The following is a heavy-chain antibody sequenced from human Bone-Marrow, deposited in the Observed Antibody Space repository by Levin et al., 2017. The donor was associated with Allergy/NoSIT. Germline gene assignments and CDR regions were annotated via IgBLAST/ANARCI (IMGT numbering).Heavy chain of an antibody. CDR2: ISGSGYTI. Sequence: GESLKISCAASGFTFSSYEMNWVRQAPGRGLEWVSYISGSGYTIYYADSVKGRFTISRDNAKNSLYLQMDSLRAEDTAVYYCGRAAVAGTPPRYWGQGTLVTVSS. V-gene: IGHV3-48*03. CDR1: GFTFSSYE. J-gene: IGHJ4*02. CDR3: GRAAVAGTPPRY. D-gene: IGHD6-19*01.